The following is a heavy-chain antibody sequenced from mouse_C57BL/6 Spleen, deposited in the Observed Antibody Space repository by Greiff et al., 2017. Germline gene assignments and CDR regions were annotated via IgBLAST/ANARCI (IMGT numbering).Heavy chain of an antibody. D-gene: IGHD1-1*01. J-gene: IGHJ1*03. Sequence: EVQLQQSGPELVKPGASVKISCKASGYSFTGYYMNWVKQSPEKSLEWIGEINPSTGGTTYNQKFKAKATLTVDKSSSTAYMQLKSLTSEDSAVXYCSRGGYGSGYGYWYFDVWGTGTTVTVSS. CDR3: SRGGYGSGYGYWYFDV. CDR2: INPSTGGT. CDR1: GYSFTGYY. V-gene: IGHV1-42*01.